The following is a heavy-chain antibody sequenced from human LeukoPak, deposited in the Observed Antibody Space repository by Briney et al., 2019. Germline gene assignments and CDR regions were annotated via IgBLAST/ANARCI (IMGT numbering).Heavy chain of an antibody. D-gene: IGHD6-19*01. V-gene: IGHV5-51*01. J-gene: IGHJ4*02. CDR1: GYSFTSYC. CDR2: IYPGDSDT. CDR3: ARLASIAVAGTFDY. Sequence: GESLQISCKGSGYSFTSYCIGWVRRMPGKGLEWMGIIYPGDSDTRYSPSFQGQVTISADKSISTAYLQWSSLKESDTAMYYCARLASIAVAGTFDYWGQGTLVTVSS.